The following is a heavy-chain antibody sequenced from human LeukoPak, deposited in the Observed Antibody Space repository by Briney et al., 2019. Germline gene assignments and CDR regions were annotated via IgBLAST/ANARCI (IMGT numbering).Heavy chain of an antibody. Sequence: GGSLRFSCAASGFTFISDAMSWVRQAPGKGLEWVSAISGIVVSTHYADSVKGRFTITSDNSKHTLYLQMNSLGAEDTAVYYCAKAATYYYDSSGYYFRATPVDFVYWGQGTLVTVAS. V-gene: IGHV3-23*01. CDR1: GFTFISDA. CDR2: ISGIVVST. D-gene: IGHD3-22*01. CDR3: AKAATYYYDSSGYYFRATPVDFVY. J-gene: IGHJ4*02.